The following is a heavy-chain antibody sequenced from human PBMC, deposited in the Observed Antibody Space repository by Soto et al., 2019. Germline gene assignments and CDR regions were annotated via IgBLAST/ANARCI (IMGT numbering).Heavy chain of an antibody. CDR2: ISAYNGNT. CDR1: GYTFTSYV. D-gene: IGHD3-3*01. CDR3: ASGANTYDDVWSGYPIKNYYYSMDV. V-gene: IGHV1-18*04. J-gene: IGHJ6*02. Sequence: GASVKVSCKASGYTFTSYVISWVRQAPGQGLDCIGWISAYNGNTNYAQKLQGRVTMTTDTSTSTAYMELRSLRSDDTAVYYCASGANTYDDVWSGYPIKNYYYSMDVWGQGTTVTVSS.